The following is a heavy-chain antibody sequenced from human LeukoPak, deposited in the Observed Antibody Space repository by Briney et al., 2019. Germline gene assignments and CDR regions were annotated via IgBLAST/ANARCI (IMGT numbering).Heavy chain of an antibody. CDR1: GYTFTRYG. Sequence: ASVKVSCKASGYTFTRYGIRWGRQAPGRGLELMGWISAYNGNTNYAQTLQGRVTMTTDTSTSTAYMELRSLRSDDTAVYYCARLGGSGSYSFDYWGQGTLVTVSS. CDR3: ARLGGSGSYSFDY. CDR2: ISAYNGNT. J-gene: IGHJ4*02. D-gene: IGHD3-10*01. V-gene: IGHV1-18*01.